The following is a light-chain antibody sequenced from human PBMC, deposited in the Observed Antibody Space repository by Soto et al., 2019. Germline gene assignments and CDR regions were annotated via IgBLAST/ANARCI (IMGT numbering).Light chain of an antibody. V-gene: IGLV2-14*03. CDR1: SDDVGGYNY. Sequence: QSVLTQPASVSGSPGQSITISCTGTSDDVGGYNYVSWYQQHSGKAPKLIIYEVTNRPSGVSNRFSGSKSGNTASLTISGLQADDEADYHCSSYTNTSPWVFGGGTKVTVL. CDR3: SSYTNTSPWV. J-gene: IGLJ3*02. CDR2: EVT.